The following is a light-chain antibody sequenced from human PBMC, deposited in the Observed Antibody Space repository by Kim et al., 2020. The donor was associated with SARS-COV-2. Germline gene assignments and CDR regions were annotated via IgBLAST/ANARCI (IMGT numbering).Light chain of an antibody. J-gene: IGKJ2*01. Sequence: PSTLSTSVGDRVTITCRASQSISSWLAWYQQKPGKAPKLLIYKASSLESGVPSRFSGSGSGTEFTLTISSLQPDDFATYYRQQYNSFGQGTKLEI. CDR2: KAS. V-gene: IGKV1-5*03. CDR1: QSISSW. CDR3: QQYNS.